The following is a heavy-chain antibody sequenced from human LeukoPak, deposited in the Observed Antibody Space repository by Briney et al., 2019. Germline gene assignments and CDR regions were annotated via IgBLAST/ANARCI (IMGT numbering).Heavy chain of an antibody. CDR2: INPNSDGT. D-gene: IGHD3-10*01. V-gene: IGHV1-2*06. CDR1: GYTLTGYY. CDR3: ARDQGYYGSGASPWFDP. J-gene: IGHJ5*02. Sequence: WASVNVSCKPSGYTLTGYYMHWVRQAPEQGLEWMGRINPNSDGTNYAQKFQGRVTMTRDTSMSTAYMELSRLRSDDTAVHCCARDQGYYGSGASPWFDPWGQGTLVTVSS.